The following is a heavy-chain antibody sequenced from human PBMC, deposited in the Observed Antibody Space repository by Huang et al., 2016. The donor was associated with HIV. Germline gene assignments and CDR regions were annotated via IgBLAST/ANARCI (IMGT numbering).Heavy chain of an antibody. V-gene: IGHV4-61*09. CDR2: GYTGGSF. Sequence: QVQLQESGPGLVQPSQTLSLICTVSGDSISSGAFYWTWIRQSAGGGLQWIGHGYTGGSFLYNGALRSRVTIARDTSKNQLSLNLRSVTAADTALYFCARGRGGTHSYFFYSMDVWGAGTAVIVSS. J-gene: IGHJ6*03. CDR3: ARGRGGTHSYFFYSMDV. D-gene: IGHD1-26*01. CDR1: GDSISSGAFY.